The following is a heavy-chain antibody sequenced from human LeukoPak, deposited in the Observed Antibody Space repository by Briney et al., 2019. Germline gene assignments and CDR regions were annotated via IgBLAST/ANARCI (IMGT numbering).Heavy chain of an antibody. CDR2: INHSGST. J-gene: IGHJ4*02. CDR3: ARGGYDSDFDY. CDR1: GGSFSGYY. D-gene: IGHD3-3*01. V-gene: IGHV4-34*01. Sequence: SETLSLTCAVYGGSFSGYYWSWIRQPPGKGLEWIGEINHSGSTNYNPSLKSRVTISVDTSKNQFSLRLSSVTPADTAVYYCARGGYDSDFDYWGQGTLVTVSS.